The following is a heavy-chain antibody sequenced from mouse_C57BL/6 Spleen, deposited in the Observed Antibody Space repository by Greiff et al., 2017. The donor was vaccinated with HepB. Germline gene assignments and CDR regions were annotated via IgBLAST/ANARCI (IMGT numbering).Heavy chain of an antibody. D-gene: IGHD1-1*01. CDR3: TSTTVVASYYYAMDY. J-gene: IGHJ4*01. CDR2: IDPEDGDT. CDR1: GFNIKDYY. V-gene: IGHV14-1*01. Sequence: EVQLQQSGAELVRPGASVKLSCTASGFNIKDYYMHWVKQRPEQGLEWIGRIDPEDGDTEYAPKFQGKATMTADTSSNTAYLQLSSLTSEDTAVYYCTSTTVVASYYYAMDYWGQGTSVTVSS.